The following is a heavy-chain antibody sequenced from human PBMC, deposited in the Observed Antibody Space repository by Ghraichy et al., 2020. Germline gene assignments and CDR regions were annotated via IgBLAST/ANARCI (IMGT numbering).Heavy chain of an antibody. CDR2: TNHGGST. CDR3: ARGQHYYDSSRGYYYYYGMDV. D-gene: IGHD3-22*01. V-gene: IGHV4-34*01. J-gene: IGHJ6*02. CDR1: GGSFSGYY. Sequence: SETLSLTCAVYGGSFSGYYWSWIRQPPGKGLEWIGETNHGGSTNYNPSLKSRVTISVDTSKNQFSLKVSSVTAADTAVYYCARGQHYYDSSRGYYYYYGMDVWGQGTTVTVSS.